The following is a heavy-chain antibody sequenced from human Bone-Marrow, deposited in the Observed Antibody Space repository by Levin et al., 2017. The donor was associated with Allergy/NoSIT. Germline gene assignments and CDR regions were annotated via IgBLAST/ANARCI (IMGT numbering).Heavy chain of an antibody. V-gene: IGHV3-53*01. CDR2: IYGGGST. Sequence: GESLKISCAASGFTVSSSYMTWVRQAPGKGLDWVSVIYGGGSTYYADSVKGRFAISRDNSKNTLYLQMNSLRAEDTAVYYCARVPHYYDSSDDDGGGDYWGQGTLVTVSS. CDR3: ARVPHYYDSSDDDGGGDY. J-gene: IGHJ4*02. CDR1: GFTVSSSY. D-gene: IGHD3-22*01.